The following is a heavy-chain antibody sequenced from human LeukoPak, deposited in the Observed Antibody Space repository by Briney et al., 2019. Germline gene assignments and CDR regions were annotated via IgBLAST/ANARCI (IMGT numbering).Heavy chain of an antibody. CDR3: ARDWALRMDV. CDR1: GFAFNTYA. J-gene: IGHJ6*04. CDR2: IWHDGSHK. V-gene: IGHV3-30*02. D-gene: IGHD3-16*01. Sequence: GGSLRLSCAASGFAFNTYAMHWVRQAPGQGLEWVALIWHDGSHKFYSNSVRGQFTISRDNSKNTLYLQMNSLRAEDTAVYYCARDWALRMDVWGKGTTVTVSS.